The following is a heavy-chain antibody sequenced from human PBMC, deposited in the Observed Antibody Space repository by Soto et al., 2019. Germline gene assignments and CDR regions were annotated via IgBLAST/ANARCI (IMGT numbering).Heavy chain of an antibody. Sequence: QVQLVQSGAEVKKPGSSVKFSCKASGGSFSNYTLTWVRQAPGQGLEWMGRIITILHIATYEQNFQGRVTITADKSTTTAYMELCSLRSDDTSVYYCARSVDYGDFKFDYWGQGPRVTVSS. CDR2: IITILHIA. J-gene: IGHJ4*02. CDR1: GGSFSNYT. CDR3: ARSVDYGDFKFDY. V-gene: IGHV1-69*02. D-gene: IGHD4-17*01.